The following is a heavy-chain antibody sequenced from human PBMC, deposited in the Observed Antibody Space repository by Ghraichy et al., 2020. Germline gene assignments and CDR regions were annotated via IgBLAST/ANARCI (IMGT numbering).Heavy chain of an antibody. D-gene: IGHD3-10*01. V-gene: IGHV3-53*01. Sequence: ESLNISCAASGFTVSSNYMSWVRQAPGKGLEWVSVIYSGGSTYYADSVKGRFTISRDNSKNTLYLQMNSLRAEDTAVYYCASALIRGVYYYYGMDVWGQGTTVTVSS. J-gene: IGHJ6*02. CDR1: GFTVSSNY. CDR2: IYSGGST. CDR3: ASALIRGVYYYYGMDV.